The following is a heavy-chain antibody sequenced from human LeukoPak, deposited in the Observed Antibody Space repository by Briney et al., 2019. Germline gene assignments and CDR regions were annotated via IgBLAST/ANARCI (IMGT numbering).Heavy chain of an antibody. J-gene: IGHJ4*02. CDR3: ARHIVGAHLDY. V-gene: IGHV1-69*01. Sequence: SVRVSCKASGGTFSSYASSWVRQAPGQGLEWMGGIIPIFGTANYAQKFQGRVTITADESTSTAYMELSSLRSEDTAVYYCARHIVGAHLDYWGQGTLVTVSS. CDR1: GGTFSSYA. CDR2: IIPIFGTA. D-gene: IGHD1-26*01.